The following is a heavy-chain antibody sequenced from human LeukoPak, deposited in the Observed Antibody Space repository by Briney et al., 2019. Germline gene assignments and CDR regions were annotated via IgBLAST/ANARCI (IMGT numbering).Heavy chain of an antibody. D-gene: IGHD1-26*01. CDR3: ARGAWDYYYYYGMDV. CDR2: IIPIFGTA. V-gene: IGHV1-69*13. CDR1: GGTFTSYA. Sequence: SVKVSCKASGGTFTSYAISWRRQAPGQGLEWMGGIIPIFGTANYAQKFQGRVTITADESTSTAYMELSSLRSEDTAVYYCARGAWDYYYYYGMDVWGQGTTVTVSS. J-gene: IGHJ6*02.